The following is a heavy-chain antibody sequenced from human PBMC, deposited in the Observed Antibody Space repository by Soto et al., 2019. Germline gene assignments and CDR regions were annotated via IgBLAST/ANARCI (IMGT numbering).Heavy chain of an antibody. D-gene: IGHD6-13*01. CDR1: GFTFSSYA. CDR2: ISYDGSNK. J-gene: IGHJ1*01. CDR3: ARGLAGVAAGPVY. Sequence: LRLSCAASGFTFSSYAMHWVRQAPGKGLEWVAVISYDGSNKYYADSVKGRFTISRDNSKNTLYLQMNSLRAEDTAVYYCARGLAGVAAGPVYWGQGTLVTVSS. V-gene: IGHV3-30-3*01.